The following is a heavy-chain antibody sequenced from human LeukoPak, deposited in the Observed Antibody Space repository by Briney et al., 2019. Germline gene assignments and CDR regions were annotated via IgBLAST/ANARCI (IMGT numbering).Heavy chain of an antibody. CDR1: GYTFTSYG. CDR3: AREVDTAMVSWFDP. Sequence: ASVKVSCKASGYTFTSYGISWVRQATGQGLQWMGWISAYNGNTNYAQKLQSRVTMTTDTSTSTAYMELRSLRSDDTAVYYCAREVDTAMVSWFDPWGQGTLVTVSS. CDR2: ISAYNGNT. D-gene: IGHD5-18*01. V-gene: IGHV1-18*01. J-gene: IGHJ5*02.